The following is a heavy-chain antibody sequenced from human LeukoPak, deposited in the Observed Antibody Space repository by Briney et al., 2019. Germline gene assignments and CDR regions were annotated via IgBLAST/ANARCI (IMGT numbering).Heavy chain of an antibody. CDR1: GFTFSSYW. V-gene: IGHV3-7*01. D-gene: IGHD3-3*01. J-gene: IGHJ4*02. Sequence: GGSLRLSCAASGFTFSSYWMSWVRQAPGKGLGWVANIKQDGSEKYYVDSVKGRFTISRDNAKNSLYLQMNSLRAEDTAVYYCARDLKFWSGYWFDYWGQGTLVTVSS. CDR2: IKQDGSEK. CDR3: ARDLKFWSGYWFDY.